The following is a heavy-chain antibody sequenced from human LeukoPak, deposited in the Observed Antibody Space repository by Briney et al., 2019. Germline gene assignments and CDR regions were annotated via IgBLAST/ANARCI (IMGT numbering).Heavy chain of an antibody. D-gene: IGHD2-2*01. CDR1: GSTFTSYW. Sequence: GASLQFSGQGSGSTFTSYWIGWVRQLPGKGLGGMGIFYPGDSDTRYRPSFQGQVTISADKSISTAYLQWSSLKASDTAMYYCARQFYGSTSPNWFDPWGQGTLVTVSS. CDR2: FYPGDSDT. J-gene: IGHJ5*02. V-gene: IGHV5-51*01. CDR3: ARQFYGSTSPNWFDP.